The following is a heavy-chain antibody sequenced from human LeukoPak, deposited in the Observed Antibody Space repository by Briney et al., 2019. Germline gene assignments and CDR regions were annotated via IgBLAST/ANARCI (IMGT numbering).Heavy chain of an antibody. Sequence: SETLSRTCAVYGGSFSAYYWSWIRQPPGKGLEWIGEINHSGSTNYNPSPKSRVTISVDTSKNQFSLKLSSVTAADTAVYYCARGGGSSGYYSDYWGQGTLVTVSS. J-gene: IGHJ4*02. CDR3: ARGGGSSGYYSDY. V-gene: IGHV4-34*01. CDR1: GGSFSAYY. CDR2: INHSGST. D-gene: IGHD3-22*01.